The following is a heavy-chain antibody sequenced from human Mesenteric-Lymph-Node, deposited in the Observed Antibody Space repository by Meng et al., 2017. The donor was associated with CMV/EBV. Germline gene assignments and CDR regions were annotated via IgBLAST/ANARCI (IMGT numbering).Heavy chain of an antibody. V-gene: IGHV4-30-4*08. CDR3: ARVGYCGSTSCSSYYFDY. CDR2: IYYSGST. J-gene: IGHJ4*02. D-gene: IGHD2-2*01. Sequence: SGDYYWSWIRQPPGKGLEWIGYIYYSGSTYYNPSLKSRVTISVDTSKNQFSLKLSSVTAADTAVYYCARVGYCGSTSCSSYYFDYWGQGTLVTVSS. CDR1: SGDYY.